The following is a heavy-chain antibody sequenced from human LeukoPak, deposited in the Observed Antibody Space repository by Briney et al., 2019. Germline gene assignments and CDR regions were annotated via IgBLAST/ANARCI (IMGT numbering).Heavy chain of an antibody. V-gene: IGHV5-51*01. CDR1: GYSFTSYW. J-gene: IGHJ4*02. Sequence: HGESLKISCKGSGYSFTSYWIGWVRQMPGKGLEWMGIIWPDDSDKRYSPSFQGQVTISADKSISTAYLQWSSLKASDTAMYYCARQGKDGYRVVDYWGQGTLVTVSS. CDR3: ARQGKDGYRVVDY. CDR2: IWPDDSDK. D-gene: IGHD5-24*01.